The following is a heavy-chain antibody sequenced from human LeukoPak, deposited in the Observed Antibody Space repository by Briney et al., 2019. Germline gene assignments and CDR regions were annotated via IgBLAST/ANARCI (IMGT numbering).Heavy chain of an antibody. J-gene: IGHJ3*02. V-gene: IGHV1-69*05. D-gene: IGHD3-10*01. CDR1: GGTFSSYA. CDR3: AREEHRGSGRGAFDI. CDR2: IIPIFGTA. Sequence: ASVKVSCKASGGTFSSYAISWVRQAPGQGLEWMGGIIPIFGTANYAQKFQGRVTITTDESTSTAYMELSSLRSEDTAVYYCAREEHRGSGRGAFDIWGQGTMVTVSS.